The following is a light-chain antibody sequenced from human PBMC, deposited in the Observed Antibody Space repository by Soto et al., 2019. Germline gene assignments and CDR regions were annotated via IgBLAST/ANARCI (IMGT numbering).Light chain of an antibody. V-gene: IGLV2-11*01. Sequence: ALTQPRSVSGSPGQSVTISCTGTSSDVGGYQFVSWYQQYPGKAPKVMIYEVTKRPSGVPDRFSGSKSGNTASLTVSGLQADDEADYYCASHAGSSHAWVFGGGTKVTVL. CDR3: ASHAGSSHAWV. CDR1: SSDVGGYQF. CDR2: EVT. J-gene: IGLJ3*02.